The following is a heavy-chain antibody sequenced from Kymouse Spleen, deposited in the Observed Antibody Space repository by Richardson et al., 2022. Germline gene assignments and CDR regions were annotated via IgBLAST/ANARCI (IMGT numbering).Heavy chain of an antibody. Sequence: QLQLQESGPGLVKPSETLSLTCTVSGGSISSSSYYWGWIRQPPGKGLEWIGSIYYSGSTYYNPSLKSRVTISVDTSKNQFSLKLSSVTAADTAVYYCARQCSSGWFDPWGQGTLVTVSS. CDR2: IYYSGST. CDR3: ARQCSSGWFDP. V-gene: IGHV4-39*01. J-gene: IGHJ5*02. D-gene: IGHD2-2*02,IGHD3-22*01. CDR1: GGSISSSSYY.